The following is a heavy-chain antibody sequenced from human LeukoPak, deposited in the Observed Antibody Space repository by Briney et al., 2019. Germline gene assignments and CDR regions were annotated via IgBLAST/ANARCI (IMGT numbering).Heavy chain of an antibody. CDR1: GGTFSSYA. D-gene: IGHD2-15*01. J-gene: IGHJ3*02. V-gene: IGHV1-69*13. CDR2: IIPIFGIA. Sequence: ASVKASCKASGGTFSSYAISWVRQAPGQGLEWMGGIIPIFGIANYAQKFQGRVTITADESTSTAYMELSSLRSEDTAVYYCARAGLWDIVVVVAADADAFDIWGQGTMVTVSS. CDR3: ARAGLWDIVVVVAADADAFDI.